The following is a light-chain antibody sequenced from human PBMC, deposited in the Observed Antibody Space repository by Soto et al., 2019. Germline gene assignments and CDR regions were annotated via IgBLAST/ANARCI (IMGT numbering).Light chain of an antibody. J-gene: IGKJ4*01. CDR2: AAS. CDR3: QQYYSYLALT. Sequence: AIRMTQSPSSLSASTGDRVTITCRASQGISSYLAWYQQKPEKAPKLLIYAASTLQSGVPSRFSGSGSGTDFTLTISCLQSEDFATYYCQQYYSYLALTFGGGTKVEIK. CDR1: QGISSY. V-gene: IGKV1-8*01.